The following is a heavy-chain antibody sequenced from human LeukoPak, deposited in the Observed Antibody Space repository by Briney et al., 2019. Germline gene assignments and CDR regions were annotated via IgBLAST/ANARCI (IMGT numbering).Heavy chain of an antibody. CDR2: INPGGSSI. J-gene: IGHJ4*02. V-gene: IGHV3-74*01. D-gene: IGHD1-14*01. Sequence: GGSLRLSCAGSGFTFSSYWMHWVRQVPGKGLVWVARINPGGSSITYADSVKGRFTISRDNAKNTLYLQMDSLRAEDTGVYYCARSNQADDYWGQGTLVTVSS. CDR1: GFTFSSYW. CDR3: ARSNQADDY.